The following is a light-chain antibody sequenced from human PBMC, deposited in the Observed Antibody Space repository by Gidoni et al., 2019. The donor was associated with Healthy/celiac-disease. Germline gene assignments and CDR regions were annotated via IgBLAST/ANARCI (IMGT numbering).Light chain of an antibody. CDR2: DAS. CDR1: QDISNY. V-gene: IGKV1-33*01. Sequence: DIPMTQSPSSLSASVGDRGTITCQASQDISNYLNWYQQKPGKAPKLLIYDASNLETGVPSRFSGSGSGTDFTFTISSLQPEDIATYYCQQYDNLLIFTFGHGTKVDIK. CDR3: QQYDNLLIFT. J-gene: IGKJ3*01.